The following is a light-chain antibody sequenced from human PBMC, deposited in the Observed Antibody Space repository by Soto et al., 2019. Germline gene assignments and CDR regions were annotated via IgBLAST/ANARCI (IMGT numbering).Light chain of an antibody. CDR2: DVS. Sequence: QSVLTQPASVSASPGQSIIISCTGTSSDVGGYNYVSWYQQHPGKAPKLMIYDVSNRPSGVSNRFSGSKSGNTASLTISGLQAEDEADYYCSSYTTSNTDVVFGGGTQLTVL. J-gene: IGLJ2*01. V-gene: IGLV2-14*01. CDR3: SSYTTSNTDVV. CDR1: SSDVGGYNY.